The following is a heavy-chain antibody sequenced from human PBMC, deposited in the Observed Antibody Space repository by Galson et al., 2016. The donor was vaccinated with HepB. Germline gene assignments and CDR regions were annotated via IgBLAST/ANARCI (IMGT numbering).Heavy chain of an antibody. D-gene: IGHD2/OR15-2a*01. CDR1: GFTFSGYG. Sequence: SLRLSCAASGFTFSGYGMHWVRQAPGKGLEWVAADSMDGMRKFYADSVKGRFTISRDNSDNILFLQMSSLRVDDTAVYFCAKRHEYCPPVGCSVDYWGQGTLVSVSS. CDR2: DSMDGMRK. J-gene: IGHJ4*02. V-gene: IGHV3-30*18. CDR3: AKRHEYCPPVGCSVDY.